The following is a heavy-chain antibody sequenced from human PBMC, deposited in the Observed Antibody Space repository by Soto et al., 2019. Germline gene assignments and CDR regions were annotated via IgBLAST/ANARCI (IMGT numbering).Heavy chain of an antibody. D-gene: IGHD2-15*01. CDR3: ARDRTQQTIFDH. J-gene: IGHJ4*02. V-gene: IGHV4-39*01. CDR2: IYYSGST. Sequence: SLTCTVSGGSISSTIYYWGWIRQPPGKGLEWIGSIYYSGSTYYNPSLQSRVTISVDTSKNKFSLKLSSVTAADTAVYYCARDRTQQTIFDHWGQGNMVTVSS. CDR1: GGSISSTIYY.